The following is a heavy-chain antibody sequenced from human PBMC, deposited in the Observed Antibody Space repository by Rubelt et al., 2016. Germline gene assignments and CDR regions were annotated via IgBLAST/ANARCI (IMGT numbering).Heavy chain of an antibody. Sequence: QVQLVQSGAEVKKPGSSVKVSCKASGGTFSSYAISWVRQAPGQGLEWMGGSIPIFGTANYGQKFQGRVTITADESTSTAYMELGSLRSEDTAVYYCALLWFGELFRRDYWGQGTLVTVSS. CDR2: SIPIFGTA. V-gene: IGHV1-69*01. D-gene: IGHD3-10*01. CDR1: GGTFSSYA. J-gene: IGHJ4*02. CDR3: ALLWFGELFRRDY.